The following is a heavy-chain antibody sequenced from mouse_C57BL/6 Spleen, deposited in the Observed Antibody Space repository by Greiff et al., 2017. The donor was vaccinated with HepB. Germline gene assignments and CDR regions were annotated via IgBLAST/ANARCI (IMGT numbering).Heavy chain of an antibody. CDR2: ISDGGSYT. Sequence: EVQLVESGGGLVKPGGSLKLSCAASGFTFSSYAMSWVRQTPEKRLEWVATISDGGSYTYYPDNVKGRFTISRDNAKNNLYLQMSHLKSEDTAMYYCASDSYCFDYWGQGTTLTVSS. D-gene: IGHD2-12*01. CDR3: ASDSYCFDY. CDR1: GFTFSSYA. J-gene: IGHJ2*01. V-gene: IGHV5-4*01.